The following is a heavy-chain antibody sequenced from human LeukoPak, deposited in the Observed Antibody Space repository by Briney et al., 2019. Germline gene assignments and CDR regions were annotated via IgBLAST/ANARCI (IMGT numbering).Heavy chain of an antibody. Sequence: GGSLRLSCAASGFTFSSYSMNWVRQAPGKGLEWVSSISSGSSYIYYADSVKGRFTISRDNAKNSLYLQMNSLRAEDTAVYYCARDKPHYGSESYHYWGQGTLVTVSS. V-gene: IGHV3-21*01. J-gene: IGHJ4*02. CDR3: ARDKPHYGSESYHY. D-gene: IGHD3-10*01. CDR2: ISSGSSYI. CDR1: GFTFSSYS.